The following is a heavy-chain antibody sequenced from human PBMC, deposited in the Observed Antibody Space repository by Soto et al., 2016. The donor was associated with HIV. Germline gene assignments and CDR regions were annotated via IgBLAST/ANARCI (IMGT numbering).Heavy chain of an antibody. CDR1: GFTFSDAW. D-gene: IGHD3-10*01. Sequence: EVQLVESGGGLVKPGGSLRLSCAASGFTFSDAWMNWVRQAPGKGLEWVGRIKSRIDGETTDYGAPVKDRFIISRDDSKNMLYLQMSNLRTEDTAIYYCTTDPPYAKWFGQFIYPSMLGSWGQGTLVTVSS. J-gene: IGHJ4*02. CDR3: TTDPPYAKWFGQFIYPSMLGS. CDR2: IKSRIDGETT. V-gene: IGHV3-15*05.